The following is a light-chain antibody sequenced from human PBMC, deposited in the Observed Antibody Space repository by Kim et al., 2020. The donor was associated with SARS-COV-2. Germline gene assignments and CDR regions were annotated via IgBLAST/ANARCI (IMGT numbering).Light chain of an antibody. V-gene: IGLV6-57*01. CDR1: GGSIATDF. J-gene: IGLJ2*01. Sequence: GKTVILTCTRSGGSIATDFVQWFQQRPGSSPTTVIYGDQQRPSGVPDRFSGSVDSSSNSASLTLSGLKTEDGADYYCQSYDDNKWVFGGGTKLTVL. CDR3: QSYDDNKWV. CDR2: GDQ.